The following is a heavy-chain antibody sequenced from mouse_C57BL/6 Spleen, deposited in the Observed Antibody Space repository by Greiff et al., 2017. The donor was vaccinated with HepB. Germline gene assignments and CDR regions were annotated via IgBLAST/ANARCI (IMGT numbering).Heavy chain of an antibody. CDR1: GFTFSSYT. J-gene: IGHJ3*01. CDR3: ARHGNYVRFAY. V-gene: IGHV5-9*01. CDR2: ISGGGGNT. D-gene: IGHD2-1*01. Sequence: EVQGVESGGGLVKPGGSLKLSCAASGFTFSSYTMSWVRQTPEKRLEWVATISGGGGNTYYPDSVKGRFTISRDNAKNTLYLQMSSLRSEDTALYYCARHGNYVRFAYWGQGTLVTVSA.